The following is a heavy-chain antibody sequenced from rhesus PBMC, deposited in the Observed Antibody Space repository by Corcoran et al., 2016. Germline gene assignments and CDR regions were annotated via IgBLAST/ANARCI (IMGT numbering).Heavy chain of an antibody. J-gene: IGHJ4*01. Sequence: EVQLVESGGGLVQPGGSLRLSCAASGFTFSNYWMSWVRQAPGKGLDWVGRIKNKADGGTAAYAESVKGRFTISRDDSKNTLYLQMNSLKTEDTAVYYCARDGEGQPGYFDYWGQGVLVTVSS. D-gene: IGHD1-1*01. V-gene: IGHV3-16*02. CDR3: ARDGEGQPGYFDY. CDR1: GFTFSNYW. CDR2: IKNKADGGTA.